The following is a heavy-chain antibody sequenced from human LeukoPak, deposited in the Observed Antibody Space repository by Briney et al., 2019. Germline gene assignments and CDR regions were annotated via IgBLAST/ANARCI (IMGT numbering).Heavy chain of an antibody. CDR3: AKERHSSGYYHDFDY. Sequence: PGGSLRLSCAAFTFTFSSYAMSWVRQAPGKGLEWVSAISGSGGSTYYADSVKGRFTISRDNSKNTLYLQMNSLRAEDTAVYYCAKERHSSGYYHDFDYWGQGTLVTVSS. CDR1: TFTFSSYA. CDR2: ISGSGGST. V-gene: IGHV3-23*01. J-gene: IGHJ4*02. D-gene: IGHD3-22*01.